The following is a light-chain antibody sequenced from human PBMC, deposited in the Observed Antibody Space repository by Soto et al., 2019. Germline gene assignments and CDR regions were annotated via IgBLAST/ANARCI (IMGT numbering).Light chain of an antibody. Sequence: DIQMTQSPSSLSASVGDRVTITCRASQSISSFLNWYQQKPGKAPKLLMYAASSLQSGVPSRFSGSVSGKDFRITISSLQPEDFATYYCQQCYSTPRTFGHGAKVAIK. J-gene: IGKJ1*01. V-gene: IGKV1-39*01. CDR2: AAS. CDR1: QSISSF. CDR3: QQCYSTPRT.